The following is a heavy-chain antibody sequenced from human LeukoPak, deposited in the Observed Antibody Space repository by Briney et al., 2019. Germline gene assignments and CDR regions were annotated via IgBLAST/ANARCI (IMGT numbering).Heavy chain of an antibody. V-gene: IGHV3-7*01. Sequence: GGSLRLSCAASGFTFSTYWMTWVRQAPGKRPEWVANIKPDGGEKSYVDSVKGRFTISRDNAKNSLYLQMSSLRAEDTAVYYCAKDGVGATSLDCWGQGTLVTVSS. D-gene: IGHD1-26*01. J-gene: IGHJ4*02. CDR3: AKDGVGATSLDC. CDR1: GFTFSTYW. CDR2: IKPDGGEK.